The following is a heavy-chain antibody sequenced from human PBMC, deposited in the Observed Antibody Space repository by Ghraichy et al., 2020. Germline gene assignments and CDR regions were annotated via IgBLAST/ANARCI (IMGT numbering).Heavy chain of an antibody. J-gene: IGHJ4*02. Sequence: GESLNISCAASGFTFSSYAMSWVRQAPGKGLQWVSAISGSGGSIHYVDSVRGRFTISRDNSKNTLYLQMNSLRAEDTASYYCAKAREYCTSTSCFRAFDYGGQGTLVTVSS. CDR3: AKAREYCTSTSCFRAFDY. D-gene: IGHD2-2*01. CDR1: GFTFSSYA. CDR2: ISGSGGSI. V-gene: IGHV3-23*01.